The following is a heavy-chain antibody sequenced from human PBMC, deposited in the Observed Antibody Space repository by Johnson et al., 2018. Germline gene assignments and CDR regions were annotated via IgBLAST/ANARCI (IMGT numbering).Heavy chain of an antibody. V-gene: IGHV3-30*03. Sequence: QVQLVESGGGVVQPGRSLRLSCAASGFTFSSYGMHWVRQAPGKGLEWVAVISYDGSNEYYPDSVKGRFTISRDNSKNTLYLQMNSLRAEDTAVYYCARDFKGDSSDWSLVFQHWGQGTLVTVSS. CDR1: GFTFSSYG. CDR2: ISYDGSNE. CDR3: ARDFKGDSSDWSLVFQH. D-gene: IGHD6-19*01. J-gene: IGHJ1*01.